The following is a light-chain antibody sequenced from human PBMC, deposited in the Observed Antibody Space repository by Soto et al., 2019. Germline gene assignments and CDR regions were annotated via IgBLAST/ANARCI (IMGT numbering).Light chain of an antibody. Sequence: EIVLTQSPGTLSLSPGERATLSCRASQSVSSSYLAWYQQRPGQAPRLLIVGASYRATGIPDRFSGSGSGTDFTLTSSRLEPEDFAVYYCQQYSSSPPEFTFGPGTRVD. CDR2: GAS. J-gene: IGKJ3*01. V-gene: IGKV3-20*01. CDR1: QSVSSSY. CDR3: QQYSSSPPEFT.